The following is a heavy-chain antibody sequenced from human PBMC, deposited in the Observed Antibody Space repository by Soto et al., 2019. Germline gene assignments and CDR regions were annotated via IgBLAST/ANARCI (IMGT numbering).Heavy chain of an antibody. D-gene: IGHD3-3*01. CDR1: GFTFSSYW. J-gene: IGHJ6*03. Sequence: GGSLRLSCAASGFTFSSYWMSWVRQAPGKGLEWVANIKQDGSEKYYVDSVKGRFTISRDNAKNSLYLQMNSLRAEDTAVYYCARQQAGTIFGVVISYYYYYYMDVWGKRTTVTVSS. CDR3: ARQQAGTIFGVVISYYYYYYMDV. V-gene: IGHV3-7*01. CDR2: IKQDGSEK.